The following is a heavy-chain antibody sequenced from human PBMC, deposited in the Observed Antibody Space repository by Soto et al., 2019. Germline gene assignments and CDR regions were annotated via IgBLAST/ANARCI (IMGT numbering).Heavy chain of an antibody. CDR3: ARSPGVVHWELLAGFFDY. CDR1: GFTFSSYG. V-gene: IGHV3-33*01. J-gene: IGHJ4*02. CDR2: IWYDGSNK. D-gene: IGHD1-26*01. Sequence: QVQLVESGGGVVQPGRSLRLSCAASGFTFSSYGMHWVRQAPGKGLEWVAVIWYDGSNKYYADSVKGRFTISRDNSKNTLYLQMNSLRAEDTAVYYCARSPGVVHWELLAGFFDYWGQGTLVTVSS.